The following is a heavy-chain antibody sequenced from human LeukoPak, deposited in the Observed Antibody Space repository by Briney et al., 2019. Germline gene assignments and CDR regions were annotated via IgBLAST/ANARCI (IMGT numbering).Heavy chain of an antibody. Sequence: GGSLRLSCAASGFTFSSYAMSWVRQAPGKGLEWVSAISGSGGSTYYADSVKGRFTISGDNSKNTLYLQMNSLRAEDTAVYYCAKSHRTTTYYYYYYGMDVWGQGTTVTVSS. J-gene: IGHJ6*02. CDR2: ISGSGGST. V-gene: IGHV3-23*01. D-gene: IGHD1-26*01. CDR3: AKSHRTTTYYYYYYGMDV. CDR1: GFTFSSYA.